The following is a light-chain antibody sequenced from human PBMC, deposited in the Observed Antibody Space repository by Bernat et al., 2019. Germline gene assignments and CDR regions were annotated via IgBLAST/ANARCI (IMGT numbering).Light chain of an antibody. J-gene: IGLJ2*01. V-gene: IGLV1-44*01. Sequence: QSVLTQPPSASGTPGQRVTISCSGSSSNIGSNTVNWYQQLPGTAPKLLIYSNNQRPSGVPDRFSGSKSGTSASLTITGLQPEDEADYYCSAWDSSLSARVFGGGTKLTVL. CDR1: SSNIGSNT. CDR3: SAWDSSLSARV. CDR2: SNN.